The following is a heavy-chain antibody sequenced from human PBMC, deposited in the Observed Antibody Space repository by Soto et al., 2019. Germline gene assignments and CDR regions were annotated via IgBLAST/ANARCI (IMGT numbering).Heavy chain of an antibody. D-gene: IGHD7-27*01. CDR2: ISGSGGTI. Sequence: VQLLESGGGLVQPGGSLRLSCATFGFTFKTYAMTWVRQAPGKGLEWVAVISGSGGTIYYADSVKGRFTISRDNSKDTVYLQMNSLRADYTALYYCAKDKSAWGFFDIWGQGTQVTVSP. J-gene: IGHJ4*02. CDR1: GFTFKTYA. CDR3: AKDKSAWGFFDI. V-gene: IGHV3-23*01.